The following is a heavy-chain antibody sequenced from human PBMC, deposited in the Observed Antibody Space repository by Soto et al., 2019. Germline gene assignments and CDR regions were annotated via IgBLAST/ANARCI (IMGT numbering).Heavy chain of an antibody. D-gene: IGHD3-22*01. Sequence: ASVKVSCKASGGTFSSYAISWVRQAPGQGLEWMGGIIPIFGTANYAQKFQGRVTITADESTSTAYMELSSLRSEDTAVYYCASGYYDSSGYHRFDYWGQGTLVTVSS. CDR2: IIPIFGTA. CDR3: ASGYYDSSGYHRFDY. J-gene: IGHJ4*02. V-gene: IGHV1-69*13. CDR1: GGTFSSYA.